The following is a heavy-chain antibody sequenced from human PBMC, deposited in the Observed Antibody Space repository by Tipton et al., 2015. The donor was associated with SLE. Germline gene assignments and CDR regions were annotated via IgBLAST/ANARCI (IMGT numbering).Heavy chain of an antibody. Sequence: TLSLTCTVSGGSISGHYWSWIRQTPGKGLEWIAYIYHSGSTNYNPSLKSRVTISEDRSKNQFSLRLSSVTAADTAVYYCARAGYDASGYFMNYFDYWGQGALVTVSS. J-gene: IGHJ4*02. V-gene: IGHV4-59*11. CDR2: IYHSGST. CDR1: GGSISGHY. D-gene: IGHD3-22*01. CDR3: ARAGYDASGYFMNYFDY.